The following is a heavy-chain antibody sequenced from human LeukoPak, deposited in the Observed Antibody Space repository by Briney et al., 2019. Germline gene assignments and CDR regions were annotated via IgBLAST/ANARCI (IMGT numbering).Heavy chain of an antibody. CDR2: IRPDGGST. V-gene: IGHV1-46*01. D-gene: IGHD5-12*01. J-gene: IGHJ4*02. CDR3: ARLEGLVATMGD. Sequence: ASVKVSCKTSGYTFTRYYIHWVRRAPGQGLDWMGLIRPDGGSTIYAQNFQGRVTMTRDTSTSTAYMELSGLRLEDTAIYYCARLEGLVATMGDWGQGTLVTVSS. CDR1: GYTFTRYY.